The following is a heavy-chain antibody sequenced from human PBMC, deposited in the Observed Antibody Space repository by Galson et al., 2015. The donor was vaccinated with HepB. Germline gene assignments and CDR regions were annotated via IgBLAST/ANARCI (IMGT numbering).Heavy chain of an antibody. CDR2: IYYTGST. D-gene: IGHD1-1*01. J-gene: IGHJ4*02. V-gene: IGHV4-39*07. Sequence: ATLSLTCTVSGGSISSSSYYWGWIRQPPGKGLEWIGYIYYTGSTYYSPSLKSRVTISVDTSKNQFSLNLSPVTVADTAIYYCARDHWPLHFDYWGQGTLVTVSS. CDR3: ARDHWPLHFDY. CDR1: GGSISSSSYY.